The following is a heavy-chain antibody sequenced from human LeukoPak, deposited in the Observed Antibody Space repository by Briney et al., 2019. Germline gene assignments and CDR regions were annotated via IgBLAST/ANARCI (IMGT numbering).Heavy chain of an antibody. Sequence: PGGSLRLSCAASGFTFRSHAMSWVRQAPGKGLEWVSAISNNGGYTYYADSVQGRFTISRDNSKSTLCLQMNSLRAEDTAVYYCAKQLGYCSDGSCYFPYWGQGTLVTASS. CDR3: AKQLGYCSDGSCYFPY. J-gene: IGHJ4*02. CDR2: ISNNGGYT. D-gene: IGHD2-15*01. V-gene: IGHV3-23*01. CDR1: GFTFRSHA.